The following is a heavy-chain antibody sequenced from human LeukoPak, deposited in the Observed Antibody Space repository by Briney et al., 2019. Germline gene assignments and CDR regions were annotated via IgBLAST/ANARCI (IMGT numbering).Heavy chain of an antibody. D-gene: IGHD6-19*01. Sequence: GGSLRLSCAASGFTFSSYSMNWVRQAPGKGLEWVSYISSSSSTIYYADSVKGRFTISRDNAKNSRYLQMNSLRDEDTAVYYCARDFGSGWYEVDYWGQGTLVTVSS. CDR3: ARDFGSGWYEVDY. J-gene: IGHJ4*02. CDR1: GFTFSSYS. CDR2: ISSSSSTI. V-gene: IGHV3-48*02.